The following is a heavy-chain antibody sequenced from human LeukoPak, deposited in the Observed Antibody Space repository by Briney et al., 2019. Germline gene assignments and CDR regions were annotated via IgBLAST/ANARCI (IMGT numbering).Heavy chain of an antibody. V-gene: IGHV3-7*03. CDR1: GFTFSTYW. Sequence: GGSLRLSCAASGFTFSTYWXTWVXXAXGXGREWVANINKNGGEHYYGTSVKARFTISRDTTRNSLYLQMNSLRTEDTAMYYCTTYYDSGPSKDWGQGTLVTVSS. CDR2: INKNGGEH. CDR3: TTYYDSGPSKD. J-gene: IGHJ4*02. D-gene: IGHD3-22*01.